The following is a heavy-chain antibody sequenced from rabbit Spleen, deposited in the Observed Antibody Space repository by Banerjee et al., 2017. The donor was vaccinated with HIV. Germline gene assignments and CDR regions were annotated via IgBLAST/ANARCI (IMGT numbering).Heavy chain of an antibody. Sequence: QSLEESGGDLVKPGGSLTLTCTASGFSFSSSDYTCWVRQAPGKGLEWIGYIVPIFGVTYYANWVNGRFTISSHNAQVTLYLQMTSLTAADTATYFCARDLVAVIGWNFNLWGPGTLVTVS. CDR1: GFSFSSSDY. J-gene: IGHJ4*01. CDR3: ARDLVAVIGWNFNL. CDR2: IVPIFGVT. D-gene: IGHD1-1*01. V-gene: IGHV1S40*01.